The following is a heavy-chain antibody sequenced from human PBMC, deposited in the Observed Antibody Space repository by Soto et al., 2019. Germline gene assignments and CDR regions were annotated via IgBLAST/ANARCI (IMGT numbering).Heavy chain of an antibody. Sequence: EVQLVESGGGLVQPGGSLRLSCAASGFTFSNYWMHWVRQAPGEGLVWVSRIDSYGSTTNYADSVKGRFTVSRDNARNTLYLQMTSLRAEETAIYYFARGGLHAYYKDNLGQGILVTVAS. CDR2: IDSYGSTT. D-gene: IGHD3-10*01. CDR3: ARGGLHAYYKDN. J-gene: IGHJ4*02. V-gene: IGHV3-74*01. CDR1: GFTFSNYW.